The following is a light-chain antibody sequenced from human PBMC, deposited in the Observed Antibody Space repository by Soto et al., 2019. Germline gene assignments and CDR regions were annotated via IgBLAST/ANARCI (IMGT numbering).Light chain of an antibody. J-gene: IGKJ5*01. Sequence: MRMTQSPATLSVSPGERVTLSCRTSHSVNSHVAWYQQKPGQAPRLLLYGASTRATGIPVRFGGSGFGTEFTLTISSLQSEDFAVYYCQQYKNWPLFGQGTRLEIK. CDR2: GAS. V-gene: IGKV3-15*01. CDR3: QQYKNWPL. CDR1: HSVNSH.